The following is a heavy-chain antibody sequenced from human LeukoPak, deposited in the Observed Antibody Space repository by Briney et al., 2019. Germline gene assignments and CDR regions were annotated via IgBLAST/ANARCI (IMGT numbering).Heavy chain of an antibody. J-gene: IGHJ4*02. CDR3: ARARSTMILLFQMALDY. D-gene: IGHD3-22*01. CDR2: IKQDGSEK. Sequence: LSVICAVSGDSISSSHWWTWVRQAPGKGLEWVASIKQDGSEKYYVDSLKGRFTISRDNAKNSLYLQMNSLRAEDTAVYYCARARSTMILLFQMALDYWGQGTLVTVSS. V-gene: IGHV3-7*01. CDR1: GDSISSSHW.